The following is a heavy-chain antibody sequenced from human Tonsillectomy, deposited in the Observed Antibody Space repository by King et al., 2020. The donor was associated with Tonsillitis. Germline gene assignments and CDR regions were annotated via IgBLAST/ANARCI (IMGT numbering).Heavy chain of an antibody. CDR3: AQIAAASCRSFDS. Sequence: VQLVESGGGVVQAGRSLRLSCAASVLTLSNYPMHWVRQAPGKGLEWVAVISYDGSNKYYADSVKGRFTISRDNSKNTVFLQMNSLRAEDTAVYYCAQIAAASCRSFDSWGQGTLVTVSS. J-gene: IGHJ4*02. CDR2: ISYDGSNK. D-gene: IGHD6-13*01. V-gene: IGHV3-30*01. CDR1: VLTLSNYP.